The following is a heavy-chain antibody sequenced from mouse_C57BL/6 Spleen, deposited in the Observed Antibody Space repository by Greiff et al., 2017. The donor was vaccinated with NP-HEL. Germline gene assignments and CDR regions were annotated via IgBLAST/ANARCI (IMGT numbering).Heavy chain of an antibody. CDR3: ARGITTVVEDAMDY. CDR1: GFNIKNTY. V-gene: IGHV14-3*01. D-gene: IGHD1-1*01. CDR2: IDPANGNT. J-gene: IGHJ4*01. Sequence: VTLKESVAELVRPGASVKLSCTASGFNIKNTYMHWVKQRPEQGLEWIGRIDPANGNTKYAPKFQGKATITADTSSNTAYLQLSSLTSEDTAIYYCARGITTVVEDAMDYWGQGTSVTVSS.